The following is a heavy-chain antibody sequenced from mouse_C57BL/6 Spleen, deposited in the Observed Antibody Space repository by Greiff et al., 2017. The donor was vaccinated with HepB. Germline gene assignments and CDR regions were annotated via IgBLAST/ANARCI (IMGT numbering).Heavy chain of an antibody. V-gene: IGHV5-17*01. CDR3: ARRSIVTTYYAMDY. D-gene: IGHD2-5*01. J-gene: IGHJ4*01. CDR2: ISSGSSTI. CDR1: GFTFSDYG. Sequence: EVNVVESGGGLVKPGGSLKLSCAASGFTFSDYGMHWVRQAPEKGLEWVAYISSGSSTIYYADTVKGRFTISRDNAKNTLFLQMTSLRSEETAMYYCARRSIVTTYYAMDYWGQGTSVTVSS.